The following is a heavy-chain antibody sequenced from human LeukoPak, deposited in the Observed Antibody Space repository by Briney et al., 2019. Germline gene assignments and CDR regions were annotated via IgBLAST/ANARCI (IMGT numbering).Heavy chain of an antibody. CDR2: IYYSGST. CDR3: ARGNPQTWVRGVPDY. J-gene: IGHJ4*02. Sequence: SETLSLTCSVSGGSISSYYWSWIRQPPGKGLEWIGYIYYSGSTNYNPSLKSRVTISVDRSKNQFSLKLSSVTAADTAVYYCARGNPQTWVRGVPDYWGQGTLVTVSS. CDR1: GGSISSYY. V-gene: IGHV4-59*12. D-gene: IGHD3-10*01.